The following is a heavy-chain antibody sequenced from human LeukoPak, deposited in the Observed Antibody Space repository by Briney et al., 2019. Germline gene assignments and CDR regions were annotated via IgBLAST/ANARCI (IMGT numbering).Heavy chain of an antibody. CDR3: TTEDYDDYKFDP. V-gene: IGHV3-15*01. Sequence: PGGSLRLSCAASGFTFSNAWMSWVRQAPGKGLEWVGRIKSKTDGGTTDYAAPVKGRFTISRDDSKNTLYLQMNSLKTEDTAVYYCTTEDYDDYKFDPWGQGTLVTVSS. CDR2: IKSKTDGGTT. CDR1: GFTFSNAW. J-gene: IGHJ5*02. D-gene: IGHD4-17*01.